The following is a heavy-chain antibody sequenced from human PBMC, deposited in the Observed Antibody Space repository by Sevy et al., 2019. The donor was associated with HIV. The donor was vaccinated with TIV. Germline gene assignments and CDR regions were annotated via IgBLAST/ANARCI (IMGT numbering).Heavy chain of an antibody. CDR3: AKGQWLDL. J-gene: IGHJ4*02. Sequence: GGSLRLSCAASGFTFSSYGMHWVRQAPGKGLEWVAFIRYDGNYKFYIDSMKDRFTISRDNSKNMLYLQMNSLRGEDTAVYYCAKGQWLDLWGQGTLVTVSS. V-gene: IGHV3-30*02. D-gene: IGHD6-19*01. CDR1: GFTFSSYG. CDR2: IRYDGNYK.